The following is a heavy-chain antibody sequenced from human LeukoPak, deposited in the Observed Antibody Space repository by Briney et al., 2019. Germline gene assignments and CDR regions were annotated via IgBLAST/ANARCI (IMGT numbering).Heavy chain of an antibody. CDR3: ERGRPHGNDY. D-gene: IGHD4-23*01. Sequence: GGSLRLSCAASGFTFSSYWMNWVRQAPGKGLVWVSRIASDGSSTTYADSVKGRFSISRDNAKNTLYLQMNSLRVEDTAVYYCERGRPHGNDYWGQGPLVTVSS. V-gene: IGHV3-74*01. CDR2: IASDGSST. J-gene: IGHJ4*02. CDR1: GFTFSSYW.